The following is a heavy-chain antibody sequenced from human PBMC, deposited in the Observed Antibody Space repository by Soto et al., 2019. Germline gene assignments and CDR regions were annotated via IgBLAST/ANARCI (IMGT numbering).Heavy chain of an antibody. CDR2: ISAYNGNT. J-gene: IGHJ3*02. CDR3: ARDPYYYDSSGYQAHDAFDI. D-gene: IGHD3-22*01. V-gene: IGHV1-18*04. CDR1: GYTFTSYG. Sequence: SVKVSCKASGYTFTSYGISWVRQAPGQGLEWMGWISAYNGNTNYAQKLQGRVTMTTDTSTSTAYMELRSLRSDDTAVYYCARDPYYYDSSGYQAHDAFDIWGQGTMVTVSS.